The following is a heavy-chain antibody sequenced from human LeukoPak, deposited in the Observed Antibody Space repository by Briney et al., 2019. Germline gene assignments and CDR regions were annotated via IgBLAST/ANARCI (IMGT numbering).Heavy chain of an antibody. D-gene: IGHD3-22*01. CDR1: GGSISSSSYY. CDR2: IYYSGST. CDR3: ARSYDSSGYYFDY. V-gene: IGHV4-39*01. Sequence: SETLSLTCTVSGGSISSSSYYWGWIRQPPGKGLEWIGNIYYSGSTYYNPSLRSRLTISVDTSRNQFSLKLSSVTAADTAVCYCARSYDSSGYYFDYWGQGTLVTVSS. J-gene: IGHJ4*02.